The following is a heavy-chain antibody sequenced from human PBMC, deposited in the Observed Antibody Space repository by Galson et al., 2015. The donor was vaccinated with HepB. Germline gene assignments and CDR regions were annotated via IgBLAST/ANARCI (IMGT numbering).Heavy chain of an antibody. CDR2: IHYSGRT. J-gene: IGHJ5*02. D-gene: IGHD3-22*01. CDR1: GGSIGSGDSY. V-gene: IGHV4-30-4*01. CDR3: ARYYYDTGGHSNWLDP. Sequence: LSLTCTVSGGSIGSGDSYWSWVRQPPGKGLEWIGYIHYSGRTDYNPSLKSRVTISVDTSKNQFSLKLASVTAADTAVYYCARYYYDTGGHSNWLDPWGQGTLVTVSS.